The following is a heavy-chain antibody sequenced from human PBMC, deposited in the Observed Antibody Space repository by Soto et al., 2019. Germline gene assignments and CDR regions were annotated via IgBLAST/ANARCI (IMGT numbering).Heavy chain of an antibody. Sequence: EVQLVGSGGGLAQPGRSLRLSCAASGFTFDDYAMRWVRQVPGKGLEWVAVISWNSDTIRYADTVRGRFTISRDNARNSLFLQMNSLRAEDTALYYCAKDFYNGGWFGLYWFLDLWGRGTLVTVSS. V-gene: IGHV3-9*01. CDR1: GFTFDDYA. CDR3: AKDFYNGGWFGLYWFLDL. CDR2: ISWNSDTI. D-gene: IGHD6-19*01. J-gene: IGHJ2*01.